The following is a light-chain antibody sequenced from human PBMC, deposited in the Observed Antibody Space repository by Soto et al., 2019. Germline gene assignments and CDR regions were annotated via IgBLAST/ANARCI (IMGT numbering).Light chain of an antibody. CDR3: QQYGSSPWT. Sequence: IVLTQSPGTLSLSPGERATLSCRASQSVSTTYLAWYQQRPGQAPRLLIYDASTRATGIPHRFSGSESGSDFTLNISRLEPEDFAVYYCQQYGSSPWTFGQGTKVEI. CDR2: DAS. V-gene: IGKV3-20*01. J-gene: IGKJ1*01. CDR1: QSVSTTY.